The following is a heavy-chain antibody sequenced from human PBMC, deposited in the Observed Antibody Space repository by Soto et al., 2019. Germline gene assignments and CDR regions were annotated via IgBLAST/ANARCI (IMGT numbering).Heavy chain of an antibody. CDR2: IYYSGST. J-gene: IGHJ5*02. CDR1: CGSISSSGYY. Sequence: QLQLQESGPGLVKPSETLSLTCTVSCGSISSSGYYWGWIRQPPGKVLEWIGTIYYSGSTYYNPSLKSRVTISVDTSKNQFSLKLSSVTAADTAVYYCATSNWFDPWGQGTLVTVSS. V-gene: IGHV4-39*01. CDR3: ATSNWFDP.